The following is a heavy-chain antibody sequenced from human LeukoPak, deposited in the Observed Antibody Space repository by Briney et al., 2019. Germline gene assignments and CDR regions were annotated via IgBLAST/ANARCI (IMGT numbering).Heavy chain of an antibody. D-gene: IGHD3-10*01. CDR2: IYYSGST. J-gene: IGHJ5*02. Sequence: SETLSLTCTVSGGSISGYYWSWIRQPPGKGLDWIGYIYYSGSTNYNPSLKSRVTISVDTSKNQFSLKLSSVTAADTAVYYCAGGEGMYNWFDPWGQGTLVTVSS. CDR3: AGGEGMYNWFDP. V-gene: IGHV4-59*01. CDR1: GGSISGYY.